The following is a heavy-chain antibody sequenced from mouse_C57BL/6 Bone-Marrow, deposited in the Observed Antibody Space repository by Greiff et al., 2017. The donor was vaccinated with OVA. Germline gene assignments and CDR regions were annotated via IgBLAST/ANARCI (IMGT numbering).Heavy chain of an antibody. Sequence: QVQLQQSGAELARPGASVKLSCKASGYTFTSYGISWVKQRTGQGLEWIGEIYPRSGNTYYNEKFKGKATLTADKSSSTAYMELRSLTSEDSAVYFCARGRQLRLRFAYWGQGTLVTVSA. J-gene: IGHJ3*01. D-gene: IGHD3-2*02. CDR2: IYPRSGNT. CDR3: ARGRQLRLRFAY. CDR1: GYTFTSYG. V-gene: IGHV1-81*01.